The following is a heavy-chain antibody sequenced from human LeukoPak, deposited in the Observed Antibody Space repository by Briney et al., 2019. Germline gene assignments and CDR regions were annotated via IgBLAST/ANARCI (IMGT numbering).Heavy chain of an antibody. Sequence: SETLSLTCTVSGGSISSDGYYWTWIRQHPGKGLGWIGYIYYSGTTYYSPSLESRVTLSVDTSKNQFSLRLSSVTAADTAVYYCARYRDSGGRLAFDIWGQGTMATVSS. CDR2: IYYSGTT. D-gene: IGHD2-15*01. V-gene: IGHV4-31*03. J-gene: IGHJ3*02. CDR1: GGSISSDGYY. CDR3: ARYRDSGGRLAFDI.